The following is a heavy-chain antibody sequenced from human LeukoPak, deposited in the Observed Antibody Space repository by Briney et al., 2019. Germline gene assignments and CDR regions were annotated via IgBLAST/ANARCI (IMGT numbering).Heavy chain of an antibody. CDR2: ISYDGSNK. V-gene: IGHV3-30-3*02. J-gene: IGHJ6*02. D-gene: IGHD3-10*01. CDR3: AKSNYYGSGRDYYGMDV. CDR1: GFTFSSYA. Sequence: GGSLRLSCAASGFTFSSYAMHWVRQAPGKGLEWVAVISYDGSNKYYADSVKGRFTISRDNSKNTLYLQMNSLRAEDTAVYYCAKSNYYGSGRDYYGMDVWGQGTTVTVSS.